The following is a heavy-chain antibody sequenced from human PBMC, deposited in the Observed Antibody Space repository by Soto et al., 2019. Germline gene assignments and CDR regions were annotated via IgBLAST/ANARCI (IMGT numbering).Heavy chain of an antibody. Sequence: GASVKVSCKASGYTFTGYYMHWVRQAPGQGLEWMGWINPNSGGTNHAQKFQGWVTMTRDTSISTAYMELSRLRSDDTAVYYCARATYSRYGMDVWGQGTTVTVSS. J-gene: IGHJ6*02. CDR3: ARATYSRYGMDV. V-gene: IGHV1-2*04. D-gene: IGHD6-13*01. CDR1: GYTFTGYY. CDR2: INPNSGGT.